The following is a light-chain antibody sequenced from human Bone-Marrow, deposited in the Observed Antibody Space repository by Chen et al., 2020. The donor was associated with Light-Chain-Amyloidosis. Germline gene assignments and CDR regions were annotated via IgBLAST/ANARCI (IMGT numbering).Light chain of an antibody. CDR2: RDT. V-gene: IGLV3-25*03. CDR3: QSADSSGTYEVI. CDR1: DLPTKY. J-gene: IGLJ2*01. Sequence: SYELTQPHSVSVSPGQTARINCSGDDLPTKYAYWYQQKPGQAPVLVIHRDTERHSGISERFSGASSGTTATLTISGVQDEDEADYHCQSADSSGTYEVIFGGGTKLTVL.